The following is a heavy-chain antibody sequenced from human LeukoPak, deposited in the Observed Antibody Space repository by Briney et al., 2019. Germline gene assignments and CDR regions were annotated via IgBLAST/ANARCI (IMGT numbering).Heavy chain of an antibody. Sequence: KSSETLSLTCTVSGGSISSSSYYWGWIRQPPGKGLEWIGSIYYSGSTYYNPSLKSRVTISVDTSKNQFSLKLSSVTAADTAVYYCARGKGGSYYGSGSYFQHWGQGTLVTVSS. CDR1: GGSISSSSYY. CDR2: IYYSGST. V-gene: IGHV4-39*07. J-gene: IGHJ1*01. D-gene: IGHD3-10*01. CDR3: ARGKGGSYYGSGSYFQH.